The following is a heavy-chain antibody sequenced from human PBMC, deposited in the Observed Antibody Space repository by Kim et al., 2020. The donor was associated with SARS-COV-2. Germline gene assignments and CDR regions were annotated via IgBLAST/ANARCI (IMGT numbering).Heavy chain of an antibody. Sequence: GGSLRLSCAASGFTFSDYSMHWVRQAPGKGLVWVSNIHKDGGVTNYADSVKGRFTISRDNAKNTVYLQMNSLRAEDTAVYYCTTLTVVTGRPNYWGQGTLVTVSS. V-gene: IGHV3-74*01. CDR3: TTLTVVTGRPNY. CDR1: GFTFSDYS. D-gene: IGHD3-22*01. J-gene: IGHJ4*02. CDR2: IHKDGGVT.